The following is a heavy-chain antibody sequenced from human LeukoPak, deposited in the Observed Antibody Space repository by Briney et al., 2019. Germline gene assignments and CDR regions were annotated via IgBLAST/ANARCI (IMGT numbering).Heavy chain of an antibody. CDR2: ISGSGGST. J-gene: IGHJ3*02. V-gene: IGHV3-23*01. CDR3: AKSGRPVVTPDDAFDI. Sequence: GGSLRLSCAASGFTFSSYAMSWVRQAPGKGLEWVSAISGSGGSTYYADSVKGRFTISRDNSKNTLYLQMNSLRAEDTAVYYCAKSGRPVVTPDDAFDIWGQGTMVTVSS. CDR1: GFTFSSYA. D-gene: IGHD4-23*01.